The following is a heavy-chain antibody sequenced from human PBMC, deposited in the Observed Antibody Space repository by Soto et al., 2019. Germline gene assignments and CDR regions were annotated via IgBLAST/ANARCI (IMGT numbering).Heavy chain of an antibody. J-gene: IGHJ6*04. V-gene: IGHV1-2*04. Sequence: SVKVSCQASGYAFTRYYMHWVRQAPGQGLEWMGWINPNSGGTNYSQKFQGWVTMTRDTSISTAYMELSRLRSDDTAVYYCARDSPYSSPYYGMDVWGKGTTVTLSS. CDR1: GYAFTRYY. D-gene: IGHD6-13*01. CDR2: INPNSGGT. CDR3: ARDSPYSSPYYGMDV.